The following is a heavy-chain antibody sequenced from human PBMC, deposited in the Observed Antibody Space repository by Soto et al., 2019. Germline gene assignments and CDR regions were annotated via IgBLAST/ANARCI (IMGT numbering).Heavy chain of an antibody. J-gene: IGHJ4*02. V-gene: IGHV3-30-3*01. CDR1: GFTFSSYA. CDR3: ARAWGLSQPVDY. CDR2: ISYDGSNK. D-gene: IGHD1-26*01. Sequence: QVQLVESGGGVVQPGRSLRLSCAASGFTFSSYAMHWVRQAPGKGLEWVAVISYDGSNKYYADSVKGRFTISRDNSKNTLYLQMNILRAEDTAVYYCARAWGLSQPVDYWGQGTLVTVSS.